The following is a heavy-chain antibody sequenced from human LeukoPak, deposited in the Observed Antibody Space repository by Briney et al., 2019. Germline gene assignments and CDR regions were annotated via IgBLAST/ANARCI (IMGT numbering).Heavy chain of an antibody. D-gene: IGHD2-2*01. Sequence: GSLRTSCEASGFTFSNFWITWVRQTPGKGLGGVANIKTDGSEKYYVDSVRGRFTISRDNAKNSLYLQMNSLRAEDTAVYYCATYSSRNAREFQSWGQGTLVTVSS. CDR3: ATYSSRNAREFQS. CDR2: IKTDGSEK. V-gene: IGHV3-7*01. CDR1: GFTFSNFW. J-gene: IGHJ1*01.